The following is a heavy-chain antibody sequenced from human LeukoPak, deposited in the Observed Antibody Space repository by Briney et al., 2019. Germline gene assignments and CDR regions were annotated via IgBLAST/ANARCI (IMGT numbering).Heavy chain of an antibody. V-gene: IGHV4-61*08. Sequence: SQTLSLTCTVSGGSISSGGYYWSWIRQPPGKGLEWIGYIHYSGSTNYNPSLKSRVTISVDTSKNQFSLKLSSVTAADTAVYYCARASVTYYYYYYMDVWGKGTTVTVSS. D-gene: IGHD4-11*01. J-gene: IGHJ6*03. CDR3: ARASVTYYYYYYMDV. CDR2: IHYSGST. CDR1: GGSISSGGYY.